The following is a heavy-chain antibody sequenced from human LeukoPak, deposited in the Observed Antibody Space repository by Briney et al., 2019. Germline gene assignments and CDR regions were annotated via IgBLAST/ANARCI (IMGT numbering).Heavy chain of an antibody. V-gene: IGHV4-39*07. CDR2: IYYSGTT. CDR3: AKGAGGFSYYNWFDP. D-gene: IGHD5-18*01. J-gene: IGHJ5*02. CDR1: GGSISSSPYY. Sequence: HSETLSLTCSVSGGSISSSPYYWGWIRQPPGKGLEWIGSIYYSGTTHYNPSLESRVTISVDTSKNQFSLKLASVTAADTAIYYCAKGAGGFSYYNWFDPWGQGTLVTVSS.